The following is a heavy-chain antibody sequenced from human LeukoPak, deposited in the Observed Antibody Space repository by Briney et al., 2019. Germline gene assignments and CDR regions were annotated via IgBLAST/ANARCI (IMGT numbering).Heavy chain of an antibody. J-gene: IGHJ5*02. CDR1: GYSFTSYW. CDR3: ARGGYGQLVFNWFDP. D-gene: IGHD6-6*01. Sequence: GESLKISCKGSGYSFTSYWIGWVRQMPGKGLEWMGIINPGDSDTRYSPSFQGQVTISADKSISTAYLQWSSLKASDTAMYYCARGGYGQLVFNWFDPWGQGTLVTVSS. CDR2: INPGDSDT. V-gene: IGHV5-51*01.